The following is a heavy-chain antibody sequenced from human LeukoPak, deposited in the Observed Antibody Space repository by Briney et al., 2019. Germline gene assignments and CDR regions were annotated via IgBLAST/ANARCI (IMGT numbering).Heavy chain of an antibody. CDR2: IYPTGAT. J-gene: IGHJ4*02. CDR3: ARRILGPIDD. D-gene: IGHD2/OR15-2a*01. V-gene: IGHV3-53*01. Sequence: GGSLRLSCAASGFTVTSSHMTWVRQTPGKGLEWVSVIYPTGATYYADSVKGRFTISRDNSKNTVSLQMNSLRADDTALYYCARRILGPIDDWGQGTLVTVSS. CDR1: GFTVTSSH.